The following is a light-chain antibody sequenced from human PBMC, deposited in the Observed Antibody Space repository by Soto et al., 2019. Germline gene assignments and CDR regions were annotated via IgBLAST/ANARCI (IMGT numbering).Light chain of an antibody. V-gene: IGKV1-33*01. CDR2: DAS. J-gene: IGKJ3*01. Sequence: DIQMTQSPSSLSASVGDRVTITCQASQDIRNYLNWYQQKPGKAPKLLIYDASNLETGVPSRFSRSGSETDFTFTISSLQPEDIATYYCQQYDNLPFTFGPGTKVDIK. CDR1: QDIRNY. CDR3: QQYDNLPFT.